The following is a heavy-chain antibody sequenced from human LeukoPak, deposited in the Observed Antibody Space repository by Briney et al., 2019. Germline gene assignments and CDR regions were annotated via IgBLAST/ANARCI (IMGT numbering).Heavy chain of an antibody. J-gene: IGHJ5*02. CDR2: IIPIFGTA. V-gene: IGHV1-69*05. CDR1: GGTFSSYA. Sequence: SVKVSCKASGGTFSSYAISWVRQAPGQGLEWMGGIIPIFGTANYAQKFQGRVTITTDESTSTAYMELSSLRSEDTAVYYCARAPPRPYYYGSGSYPNWFDPWGQGTLVTVSS. CDR3: ARAPPRPYYYGSGSYPNWFDP. D-gene: IGHD3-10*01.